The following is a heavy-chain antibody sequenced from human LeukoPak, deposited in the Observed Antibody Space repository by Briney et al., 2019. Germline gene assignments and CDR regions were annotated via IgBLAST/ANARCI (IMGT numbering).Heavy chain of an antibody. Sequence: GASVKVSCKASGYTFTGYYMHWVRQAPGQGLEWMGWINPNSGGTNYAQKFQGRVTMTRDTSISTAYMELSRLRSDDTAVYYCARDTYYGIFGGNDYWGQGTLVTVSS. D-gene: IGHD4-23*01. CDR3: ARDTYYGIFGGNDY. J-gene: IGHJ4*02. CDR2: INPNSGGT. CDR1: GYTFTGYY. V-gene: IGHV1-2*02.